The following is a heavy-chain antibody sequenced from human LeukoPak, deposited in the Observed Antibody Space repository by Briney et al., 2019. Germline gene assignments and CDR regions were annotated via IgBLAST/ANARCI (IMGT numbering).Heavy chain of an antibody. CDR2: INHSGST. CDR3: ARDLHYYDSSGLLEDI. V-gene: IGHV4-34*01. Sequence: KSSETLSLTCAVYGGSFSGYYWSWIRQPPGKGLEWIGEINHSGSTNYNPSLKSRVTISVDTSKNQFSLKLSSVTAADTAVYYCARDLHYYDSSGLLEDIWGQGTMVTVSS. J-gene: IGHJ3*02. D-gene: IGHD3-22*01. CDR1: GGSFSGYY.